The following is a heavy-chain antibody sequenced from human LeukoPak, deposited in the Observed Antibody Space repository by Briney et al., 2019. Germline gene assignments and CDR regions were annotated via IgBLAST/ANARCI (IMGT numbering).Heavy chain of an antibody. Sequence: SETLSLTCTVSGGSTSTGAYYWSWIRQHPGKGLEWIGYIHYSGITSYNPSLKSRFTISVDTSNNQFSLRLSSVTAADTAVYFCARVGVPAAAFDYWGQGTLVTVSS. CDR1: GGSTSTGAYY. CDR3: ARVGVPAAAFDY. V-gene: IGHV4-31*03. CDR2: IHYSGIT. J-gene: IGHJ4*02. D-gene: IGHD2-2*01.